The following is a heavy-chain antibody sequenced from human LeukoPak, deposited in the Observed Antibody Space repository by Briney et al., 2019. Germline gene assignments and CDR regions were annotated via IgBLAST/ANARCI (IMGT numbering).Heavy chain of an antibody. Sequence: SQTLSLTCTVSGGSISSGGYYWSWIRQHRGKGLEWIGYIYYSGSTYYNPSLKSRVTISVDTSKNQFSLKLSSVTAADTAVYYCARVRSLVGWFDPWGQGTLVTVSS. D-gene: IGHD1-26*01. J-gene: IGHJ5*02. CDR3: ARVRSLVGWFDP. CDR1: GGSISSGGYY. CDR2: IYYSGST. V-gene: IGHV4-31*03.